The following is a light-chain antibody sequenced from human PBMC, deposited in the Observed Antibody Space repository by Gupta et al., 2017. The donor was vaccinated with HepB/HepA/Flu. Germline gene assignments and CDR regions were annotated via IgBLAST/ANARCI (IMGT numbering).Light chain of an antibody. Sequence: QSVLTQPPSASGTPGQRVTISCPGSSSNIGSNTVNWYQQLPGTAPKLLIYSNNQRPSGVPDRFSGSKSGTSASLATSGLQSEDEADYYCAAWDDSLNGWVFGGGTKLTVL. CDR3: AAWDDSLNGWV. V-gene: IGLV1-44*01. J-gene: IGLJ3*02. CDR1: SSNIGSNT. CDR2: SNN.